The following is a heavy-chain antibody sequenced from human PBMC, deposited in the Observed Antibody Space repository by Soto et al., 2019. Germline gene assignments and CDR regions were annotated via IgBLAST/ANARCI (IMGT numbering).Heavy chain of an antibody. D-gene: IGHD3-22*01. V-gene: IGHV1-18*01. J-gene: IGHJ5*02. CDR2: ISAYNGNT. Sequence: ASVKVSCKASDYTFTSYGISWVRQAPGQGLEWMGWISAYNGNTNYAQKLQGRVTMTTDTSTSTAYMELRSLRSDDTAVYYCARDFVYDSSGYYSVLFDPWGQGTLVTVSS. CDR3: ARDFVYDSSGYYSVLFDP. CDR1: DYTFTSYG.